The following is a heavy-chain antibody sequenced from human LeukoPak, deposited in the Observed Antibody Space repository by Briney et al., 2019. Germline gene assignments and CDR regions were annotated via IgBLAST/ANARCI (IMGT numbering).Heavy chain of an antibody. J-gene: IGHJ4*02. V-gene: IGHV1-8*01. CDR1: GYTFTSYD. D-gene: IGHD2-2*01. CDR2: MNPNSGNT. CDR3: ARADCSSTSCYDYFDY. Sequence: ASVKVSCKASGYTFTSYDINWVRQATGQGLEWMGWMNPNSGNTGYAQKFQGRVTMTRNTSISTAYMELSSLRSEDTAVYYCARADCSSTSCYDYFDYWGQGTLVTVSS.